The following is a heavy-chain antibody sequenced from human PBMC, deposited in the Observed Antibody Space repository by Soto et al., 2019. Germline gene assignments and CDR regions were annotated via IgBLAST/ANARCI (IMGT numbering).Heavy chain of an antibody. J-gene: IGHJ6*02. CDR3: ARGSNTRAYYYDSSGYYPPPSFMDV. CDR1: GFTFSSYG. V-gene: IGHV3-33*01. D-gene: IGHD3-22*01. CDR2: IWYDGSNK. Sequence: PGGSLRLSCAASGFTFSSYGMHWVRQAPGKGLEWVAVIWYDGSNKYYADSVKGRFTISRDNSKNTLYLQMNSLRAEDTAVYYCARGSNTRAYYYDSSGYYPPPSFMDVWGQGTTVTVSS.